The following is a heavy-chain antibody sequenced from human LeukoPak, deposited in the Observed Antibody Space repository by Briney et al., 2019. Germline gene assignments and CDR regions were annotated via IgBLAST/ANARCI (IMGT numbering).Heavy chain of an antibody. CDR1: GGSFSGYY. Sequence: SETLSLTCAVYGGSFSGYYWSWIRQPPGKGLEWIGEINHSGSTNYNPSLKSRVTISVDTSKNQFSLKLSSVTAADTAVYYCARHARAPFRIAAAGTYYYYMDVWGKGTTVTISS. CDR3: ARHARAPFRIAAAGTYYYYMDV. J-gene: IGHJ6*03. D-gene: IGHD6-13*01. V-gene: IGHV4-34*01. CDR2: INHSGST.